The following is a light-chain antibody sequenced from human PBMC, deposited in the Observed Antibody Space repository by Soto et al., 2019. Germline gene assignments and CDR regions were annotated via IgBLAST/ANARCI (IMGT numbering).Light chain of an antibody. Sequence: DIQITHTPSSLSASVLDTISRTFLSFQTIRKSLNWYQQKPGKAPNLLIYAASSLQSGIPSRFSGSGSETDFTRTISSLQPEDVATYYCQKYNSAPLTCGGGHKVDIK. V-gene: IGKV1-39*01. J-gene: IGKJ4*01. CDR2: AAS. CDR1: QTIRKS. CDR3: QKYNSAPLT.